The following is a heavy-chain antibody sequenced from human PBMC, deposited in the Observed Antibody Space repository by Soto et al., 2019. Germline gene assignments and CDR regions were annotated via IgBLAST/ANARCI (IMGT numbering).Heavy chain of an antibody. CDR2: IYYSGST. CDR1: GGSISSYY. Sequence: SETLSLTCTVSGGSISSYYWSWIRQPPGKGLEWIGYIYYSGSTNYNPSLKSRVTISVDTSKNQFSLKLSSVTAADKAVYYCARVSQGLFDTWGQGTLVTVSS. J-gene: IGHJ5*02. V-gene: IGHV4-59*01. CDR3: ARVSQGLFDT.